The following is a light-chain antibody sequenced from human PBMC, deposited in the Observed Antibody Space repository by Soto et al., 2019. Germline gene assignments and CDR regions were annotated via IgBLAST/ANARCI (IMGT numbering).Light chain of an antibody. Sequence: EIVMTQSPATLSVSPGERATLSCRASQSVSSNLVWYQQKPGQAPRLLIYGVSTRATGIPARFSGSGSGTEFTLTISSLQSEDFAVYYCQQYNNWPPTFGQGTKVEIK. CDR1: QSVSSN. CDR3: QQYNNWPPT. V-gene: IGKV3-15*01. CDR2: GVS. J-gene: IGKJ1*01.